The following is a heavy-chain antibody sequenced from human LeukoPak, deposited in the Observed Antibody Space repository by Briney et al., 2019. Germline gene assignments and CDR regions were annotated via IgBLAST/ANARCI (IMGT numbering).Heavy chain of an antibody. CDR2: IYHSGST. V-gene: IGHV4-30-2*01. CDR1: GGSISSGGYS. Sequence: SETLSLTCAVSGGSISSGGYSWSWIRQPPGKGLEWIGYIYHSGSTYYNPSLKSRVTISVDTSNNQFSLKLSSVTAADTAVYYCARATGYYKDWGQGTLVTVSS. CDR3: ARATGYYKD. J-gene: IGHJ4*02. D-gene: IGHD3-9*01.